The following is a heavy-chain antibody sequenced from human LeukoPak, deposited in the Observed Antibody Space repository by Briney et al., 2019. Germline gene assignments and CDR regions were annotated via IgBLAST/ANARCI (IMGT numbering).Heavy chain of an antibody. V-gene: IGHV3-48*02. CDR1: GFTVSSNY. J-gene: IGHJ4*02. CDR2: ISSGSITI. Sequence: PGGSLRLSCVASGFTVSSNYMNWVRQAPGKGLEWVSYISSGSITIYYADSVKGRFTISRDNAKNSLYLQMNSLRDEDTAVYYCARDVHFDYWGQGTLVTVSS. CDR3: ARDVHFDY.